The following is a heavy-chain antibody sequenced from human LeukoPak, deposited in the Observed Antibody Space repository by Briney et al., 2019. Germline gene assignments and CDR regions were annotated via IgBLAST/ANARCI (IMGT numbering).Heavy chain of an antibody. V-gene: IGHV4-4*07. Sequence: LETLSLTCTVSGGSISSYYWSWIRQPAGKGLEWIGRIYTSGSTNYNPSLKSRVTMSVDTSKNQFSLKLSSVTAADTAVYYCAREGDYYYYYGMDVWGQGTTVTVSS. CDR1: GGSISSYY. CDR3: AREGDYYYYYGMDV. CDR2: IYTSGST. J-gene: IGHJ6*02.